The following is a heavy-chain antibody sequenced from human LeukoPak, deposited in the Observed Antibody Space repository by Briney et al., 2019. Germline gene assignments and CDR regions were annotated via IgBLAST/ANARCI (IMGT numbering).Heavy chain of an antibody. J-gene: IGHJ5*02. V-gene: IGHV1-46*01. D-gene: IGHD6-13*01. CDR2: INPSGGST. Sequence: ASVKVSCTASGYTFTSYYMHWVRQAPGQGLEWMGIINPSGGSTSYAQKFQGRVTMTRDTSTSTVYMELSSLRSEDTAVYYCARGGYSSSWSPNWFDPWGQGTLVTVSS. CDR3: ARGGYSSSWSPNWFDP. CDR1: GYTFTSYY.